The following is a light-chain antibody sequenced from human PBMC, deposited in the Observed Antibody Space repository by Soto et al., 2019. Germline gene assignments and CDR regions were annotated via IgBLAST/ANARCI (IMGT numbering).Light chain of an antibody. CDR3: QQYGSSPNT. CDR2: GTS. Sequence: DIVLTQSPGTLSLFPGERATLSCRASQSVSSSNLAWYQQNPGQAPWLLISGTSSRATGVPDRFSGSGSGTDFTLTISRLEPEDFAVYYCQQYGSSPNTFGQGTKLEIK. V-gene: IGKV3-20*01. J-gene: IGKJ2*01. CDR1: QSVSSSN.